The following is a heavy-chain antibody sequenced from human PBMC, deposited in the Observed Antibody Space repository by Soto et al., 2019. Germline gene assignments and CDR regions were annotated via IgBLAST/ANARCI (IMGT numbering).Heavy chain of an antibody. CDR2: IKMDASEK. Sequence: PGGSLRLSCAASGFTFGSYWMSWVRQAPGKGLEWLATIKMDASEKKYVDSVKGRFTMSRDNAKNSLYLQMDSLRAEDTAVYYCARVRPPKLRKSPIDYWGQGTLVTVSS. V-gene: IGHV3-7*01. D-gene: IGHD1-26*01. CDR1: GFTFGSYW. CDR3: ARVRPPKLRKSPIDY. J-gene: IGHJ4*02.